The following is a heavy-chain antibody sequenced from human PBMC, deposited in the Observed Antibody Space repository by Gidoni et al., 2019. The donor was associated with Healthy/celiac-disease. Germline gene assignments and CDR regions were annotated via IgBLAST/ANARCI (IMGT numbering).Heavy chain of an antibody. CDR3: TYYYDYVWGSYRYVDY. V-gene: IGHV3-15*01. CDR1: GFPFSNAW. D-gene: IGHD3-16*02. J-gene: IGHJ4*02. Sequence: EVQLVESGGGLVKPGGSLRLSCAASGFPFSNAWMSWVRQAPGKGLEWVGRIKSKTDGGTTDYAAPVKGRFTISRDDSKNTLYLQMNSLKTEDTAVYYCTYYYDYVWGSYRYVDYWGQGTLVTVSS. CDR2: IKSKTDGGTT.